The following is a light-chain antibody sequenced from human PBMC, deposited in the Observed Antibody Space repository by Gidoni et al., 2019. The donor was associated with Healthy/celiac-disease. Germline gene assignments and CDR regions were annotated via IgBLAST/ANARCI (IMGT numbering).Light chain of an antibody. CDR2: DAS. V-gene: IGKV3-11*01. Sequence: EIVLTQSPATLSLSPGERATLSCRASQSVSSYLAWYQQKPGQAPRLLISDASNRATGIPARFSGSGSGTDFTLTISSLEPEEFAVYYCQQRSNWPPLTFGGGTKVEIK. CDR3: QQRSNWPPLT. J-gene: IGKJ4*01. CDR1: QSVSSY.